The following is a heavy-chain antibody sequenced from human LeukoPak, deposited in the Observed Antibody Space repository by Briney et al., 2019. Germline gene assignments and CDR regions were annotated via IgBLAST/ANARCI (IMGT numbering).Heavy chain of an antibody. CDR1: GFTFRTYA. D-gene: IGHD2-15*01. CDR3: AKDRYCGGGTCYWSYFDY. Sequence: GGSLRLSCAASGFTFRTYAMSWVRQAPGTGLEWASPISGGGGSTYYADTVKGRFTISRDNSKNTLFLQMNSLRAEDTAVYYCAKDRYCGGGTCYWSYFDYWGQGTLVTVSS. V-gene: IGHV3-23*01. J-gene: IGHJ4*02. CDR2: ISGGGGST.